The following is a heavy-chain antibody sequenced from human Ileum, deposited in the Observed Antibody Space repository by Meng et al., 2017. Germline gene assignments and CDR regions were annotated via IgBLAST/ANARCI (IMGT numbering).Heavy chain of an antibody. J-gene: IGHJ4*02. V-gene: IGHV4-61*01. CDR3: ARDHWGSLDY. CDR1: GASVTTSHYH. Sequence: QVQRRGSGPGLVRPSTTLPLICTCSGASVTTSHYHWGWFRKPPGKGLEWIGYASTNYNPSLKSRLTISLDTSKNQVSLKLTSVTAADTAGYYCARDHWGSLDYWGQGILVTVSS. D-gene: IGHD7-27*01. CDR2: AST.